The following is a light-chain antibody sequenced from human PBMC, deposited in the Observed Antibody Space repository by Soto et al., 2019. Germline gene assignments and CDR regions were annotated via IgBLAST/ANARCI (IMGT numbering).Light chain of an antibody. CDR2: GAS. CDR3: QQYNNWPLT. J-gene: IGKJ4*01. V-gene: IGKV3-15*01. Sequence: EIVMTQSPATLSVSPGERATLSCRASQSVSSNLDWYQQKPGQAPRLLIYGASTRATGIPARFSGSGSGTEFTLTISSLQSEDLAVYYCQQYNNWPLTFGGGTKVDIK. CDR1: QSVSSN.